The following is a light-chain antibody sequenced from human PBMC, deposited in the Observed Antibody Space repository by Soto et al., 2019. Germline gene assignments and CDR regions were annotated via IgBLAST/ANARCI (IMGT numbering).Light chain of an antibody. J-gene: IGKJ4*01. CDR2: DAS. CDR3: QYRGIWPPGAT. Sequence: EIVLTQSPVTLSLSPGERATLSCRASQSINNYLAWYQQKPGQPPRLLIYDASNRATAIPVRFSGSGSVTDFTLTISSLVTEDSAVYYCQYRGIWPPGATFGGGTKVEIK. V-gene: IGKV3-11*01. CDR1: QSINNY.